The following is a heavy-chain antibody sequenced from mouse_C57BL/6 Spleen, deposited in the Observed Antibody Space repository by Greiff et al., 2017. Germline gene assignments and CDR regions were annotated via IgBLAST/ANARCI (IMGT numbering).Heavy chain of an antibody. CDR3: ARAFYYGIYEDYAMDY. CDR2: ISYDGSN. CDR1: GYSITSGYY. D-gene: IGHD2-1*01. V-gene: IGHV3-6*01. J-gene: IGHJ4*01. Sequence: EVQLKESGPGLVKPSQSLSLTCSVTGYSITSGYYWNWIRQFPGNKLEWMGYISYDGSNNYNPSLKNRISITRDTSKNQFFLKLNSVTTEDTATYYCARAFYYGIYEDYAMDYWGQGTSVTVSS.